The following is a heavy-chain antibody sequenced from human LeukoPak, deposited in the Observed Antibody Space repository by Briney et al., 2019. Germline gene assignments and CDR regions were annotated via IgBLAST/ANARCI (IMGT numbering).Heavy chain of an antibody. V-gene: IGHV4-59*01. Sequence: SETLSLTCTVSGGSISSYYWSWIRQPPGKGLEWIGYIYYSGSTNYNPSLKSRVTISVDTSKNQFSLKLSSVTAADTAVYYCARARRGSSGYFDYWGQETLVTVSS. CDR3: ARARRGSSGYFDY. CDR1: GGSISSYY. CDR2: IYYSGST. D-gene: IGHD6-6*01. J-gene: IGHJ4*02.